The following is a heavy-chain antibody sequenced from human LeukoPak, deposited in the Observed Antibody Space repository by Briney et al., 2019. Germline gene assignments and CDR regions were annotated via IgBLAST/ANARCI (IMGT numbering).Heavy chain of an antibody. CDR2: IYISGAT. D-gene: IGHD3-10*01. V-gene: IGHV4-4*09. J-gene: IGHJ4*02. CDR1: GGSISSHY. Sequence: SETLSLTCTVSGGSISSHYWSWIPQAPGKGLECIGYIYISGATNYNPSLRSRVTLSLDPSRNQFYLRLTSVTAADTAVYYCARTARVFDSWGPGILVTVSS. CDR3: ARTARVFDS.